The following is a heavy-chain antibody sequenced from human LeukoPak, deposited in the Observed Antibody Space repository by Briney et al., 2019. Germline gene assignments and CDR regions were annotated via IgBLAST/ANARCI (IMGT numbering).Heavy chain of an antibody. CDR2: ISYDGSNK. D-gene: IGHD5-12*01. V-gene: IGHV3-30*18. CDR3: AKVLSGYGIDY. Sequence: GGSLRLSCAASGFTFSSYGMPWVRQAPGKGLEWVAVISYDGSNKYYADSVKGRFTISRDNSKNTLYLQMSSLRAEDTAVYYCAKVLSGYGIDYWGQGTLVTVSS. CDR1: GFTFSSYG. J-gene: IGHJ4*02.